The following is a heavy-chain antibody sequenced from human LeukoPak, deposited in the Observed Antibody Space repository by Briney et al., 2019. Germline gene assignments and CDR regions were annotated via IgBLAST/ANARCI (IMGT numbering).Heavy chain of an antibody. CDR2: ISGSGGST. D-gene: IGHD3-3*01. V-gene: IGHV3-23*01. CDR1: GFTFSSYA. CDR3: AKGQTITIFGVVNFDY. Sequence: PGGSLRLSCAASGFTFSSYAMSWVRQAPGKGLEWVSAISGSGGSTYYADSVKGRFTISRDNSKNTLYLQMNSLRAEDTAVYYCAKGQTITIFGVVNFDYWGQGTLVTVSS. J-gene: IGHJ4*02.